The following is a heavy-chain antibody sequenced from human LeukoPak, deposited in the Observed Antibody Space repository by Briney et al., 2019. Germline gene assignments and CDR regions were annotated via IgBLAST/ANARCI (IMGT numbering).Heavy chain of an antibody. V-gene: IGHV1-18*01. CDR3: ARVLYYDFWSGYPGNYYFDY. CDR1: GYTFTSYG. Sequence: GASVKVSCKASGYTFTSYGISWVRQAPGQGLEWMGWISAYNGNTNYAQKLQGRVTMTTDTSTSTAYMELRSLRSDDTAVYYCARVLYYDFWSGYPGNYYFDYWGRGTLVTVSS. D-gene: IGHD3-3*01. J-gene: IGHJ4*02. CDR2: ISAYNGNT.